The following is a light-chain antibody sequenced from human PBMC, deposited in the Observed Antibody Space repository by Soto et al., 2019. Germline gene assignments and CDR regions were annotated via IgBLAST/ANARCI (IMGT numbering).Light chain of an antibody. Sequence: QSVLTQPASVSGSPGQSITISCTGTSSDVGGYKYVSWYQQLPGKAPKLMIYEVSNRPSGVSNRFSGSKSGNTASLTISGLQAEDEADYYCSSYTSSRTPVFGGGTQLTVL. CDR2: EVS. CDR1: SSDVGGYKY. CDR3: SSYTSSRTPV. J-gene: IGLJ2*01. V-gene: IGLV2-14*01.